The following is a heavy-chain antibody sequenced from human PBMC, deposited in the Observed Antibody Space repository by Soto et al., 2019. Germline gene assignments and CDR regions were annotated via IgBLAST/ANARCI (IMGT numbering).Heavy chain of an antibody. V-gene: IGHV3-23*01. CDR3: VRVAGSGGYFDF. Sequence: EVQLLESGGGLAQPGGSLRLSCATSGFPFSSYAMAWVRQAPGKGLAWVSGISGRGGSSFYADSVKGRFTISRDNSKSTLYLQMSSLSAEATAVYYCVRVAGSGGYFDFWGQGILVTVSS. CDR2: ISGRGGSS. CDR1: GFPFSSYA. J-gene: IGHJ4*02. D-gene: IGHD3-10*01.